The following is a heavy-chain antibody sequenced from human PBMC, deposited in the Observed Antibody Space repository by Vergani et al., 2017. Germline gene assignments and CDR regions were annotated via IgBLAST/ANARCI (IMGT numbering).Heavy chain of an antibody. D-gene: IGHD3-22*01. CDR1: GYTFKHYS. CDR2: INSNTGAT. Sequence: QVQLVQSGAEVKKPGASVRVSCKSSGYTFKHYSIHWVRQAPGQGLEWMGWINSNTGATGSSQKFQGRVTMTRDSSIDTSYLEVSRLTFDDTAVYYCARGDYYDSSGYSGFDYWGQGTLVTVSS. CDR3: ARGDYYDSSGYSGFDY. V-gene: IGHV1-2*02. J-gene: IGHJ4*02.